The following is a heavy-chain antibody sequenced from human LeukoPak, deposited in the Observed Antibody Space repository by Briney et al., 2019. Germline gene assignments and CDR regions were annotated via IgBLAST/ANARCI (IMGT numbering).Heavy chain of an antibody. D-gene: IGHD2-21*01. CDR1: GFTFGSYW. J-gene: IGHJ3*02. CDR3: ARAAVIAIRGHDAFDI. CDR2: INTDGSST. V-gene: IGHV3-74*01. Sequence: GGSLRLSCAASGFTFGSYWMHWVRQAPGKGLVWVSRINTDGSSTSYADSVKGRFTISRDNAKNTLYLQMNSLRAEDTAVYYCARAAVIAIRGHDAFDIWGQGTMVTVSS.